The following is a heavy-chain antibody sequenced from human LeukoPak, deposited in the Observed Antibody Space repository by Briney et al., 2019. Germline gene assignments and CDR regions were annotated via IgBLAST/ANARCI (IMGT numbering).Heavy chain of an antibody. CDR1: GGTFSSYA. CDR2: IIPILGIA. J-gene: IGHJ6*02. CDR3: ARDLFDIVVVPAAPRYYGMDV. D-gene: IGHD2-2*01. Sequence: SVKVSCKASGGTFSSYAISWVRQAPGQGLEWMGRIIPILGIANYAQKFQGRVTITADKSTSTAYMELSSLRSEDTAVYYCARDLFDIVVVPAAPRYYGMDVWGQGTTVTVSS. V-gene: IGHV1-69*04.